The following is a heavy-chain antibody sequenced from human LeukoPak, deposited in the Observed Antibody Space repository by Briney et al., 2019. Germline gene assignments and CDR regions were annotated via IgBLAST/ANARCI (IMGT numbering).Heavy chain of an antibody. CDR3: ARHYDSTAVAPQMDV. Sequence: ASVNVSCKASGYTFTGYYMHWVRQAPGQGLEWMGWINPNSGGTNYAQKFQGWVTMTRDTSISTAYMELSRLRSDDTAVYYCARHYDSTAVAPQMDVWGQGTTVTVSS. J-gene: IGHJ6*02. CDR1: GYTFTGYY. V-gene: IGHV1-2*04. D-gene: IGHD3-16*01. CDR2: INPNSGGT.